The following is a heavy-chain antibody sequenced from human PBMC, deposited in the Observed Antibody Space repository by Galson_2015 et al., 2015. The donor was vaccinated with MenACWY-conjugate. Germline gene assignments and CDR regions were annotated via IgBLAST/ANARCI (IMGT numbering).Heavy chain of an antibody. V-gene: IGHV3-15*01. D-gene: IGHD5/OR15-5a*01. J-gene: IGHJ4*01. CDR2: IKSKTHSGTP. CDR3: TTVYLGPYFFVS. Sequence: SLRLSCAASGFTFGNAWMTWVRQAPGNGLEWVGRIKSKTHSGTPDYAAPVNGRFTISRDDSRNTVYLEMNGLTAEDTGLYYCTTVYLGPYFFVSSGHRTPLTVSS. CDR1: GFTFGNAW.